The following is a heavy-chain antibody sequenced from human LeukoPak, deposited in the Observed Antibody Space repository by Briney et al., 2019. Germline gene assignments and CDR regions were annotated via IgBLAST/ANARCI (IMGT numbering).Heavy chain of an antibody. CDR1: GGSISSGSYY. J-gene: IGHJ4*02. CDR3: ARHNEVITMVRGVIVRTRHPFDY. D-gene: IGHD3-10*01. V-gene: IGHV4-61*02. CDR2: IFTSGRT. Sequence: PSETLSLTCTVSGGSISSGSYYWSWIRQPAGKGLELIGRIFTSGRTNYNPSLKSRVTISLDTSKNQFSLKLSSVTAADTAVYYCARHNEVITMVRGVIVRTRHPFDYWGQGTLVTVSS.